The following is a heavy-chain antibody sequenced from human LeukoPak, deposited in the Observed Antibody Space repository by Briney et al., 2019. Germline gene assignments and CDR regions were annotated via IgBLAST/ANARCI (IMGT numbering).Heavy chain of an antibody. Sequence: PSETLSLTCAVYGGSFSGYYWSWIRQPPGKGLEWIGEINHSGSTNYNPSLKSRVTISVDTSKNQFSLKLSSVTAADTAVYYCARGPDRYITIFGEVTYYYYYGMDVWGQGTTVTVSS. V-gene: IGHV4-34*01. J-gene: IGHJ6*02. CDR2: INHSGST. CDR1: GGSFSGYY. CDR3: ARGPDRYITIFGEVTYYYYYGMDV. D-gene: IGHD3-3*01.